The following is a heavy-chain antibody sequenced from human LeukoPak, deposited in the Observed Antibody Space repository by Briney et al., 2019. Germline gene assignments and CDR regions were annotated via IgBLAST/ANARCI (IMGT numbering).Heavy chain of an antibody. CDR2: IYYSGST. D-gene: IGHD3-16*01. V-gene: IGHV4-30-4*08. CDR1: GGSISSGDYY. CDR3: ARETPLGGWFDP. J-gene: IGHJ5*02. Sequence: PSETLSLTCTVSGGSISSGDYYWSWIRQPPGKGLEWIGYIYYSGSTYYNPSLKSRVTISVDTSKNQFSLKLSSVTAADTAVYYCARETPLGGWFDPWGQGTLVTVSS.